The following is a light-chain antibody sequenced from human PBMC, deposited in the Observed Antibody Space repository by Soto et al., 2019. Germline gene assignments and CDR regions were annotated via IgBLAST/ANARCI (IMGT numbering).Light chain of an antibody. CDR3: QQYNSYSWT. CDR1: KSISSG. V-gene: IGKV1-5*01. J-gene: IGKJ1*01. Sequence: DIKLPQSLPTLSESVGDKVTITCRASKSISSGLAWYQQKPGKAPKLLIYDASSLESGVPSRFSGSGSGTEFTLTISSLQPDDFATYYCQQYNSYSWTFGQGTKVEI. CDR2: DAS.